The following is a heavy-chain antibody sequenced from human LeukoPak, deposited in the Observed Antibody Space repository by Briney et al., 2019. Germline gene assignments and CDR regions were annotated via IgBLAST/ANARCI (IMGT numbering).Heavy chain of an antibody. D-gene: IGHD6-19*01. CDR1: GFSLSTSGVG. CDR3: AHEDVGIAVGPGGFDY. Sequence: SGPTLVKPTQTLTLTCTFSGFSLSTSGVGVGWIRQPPGKALEWLALIYWDDDKRYSPSLKSRLTITKDTSKDQVVLTMTNMDPVDTATYYCAHEDVGIAVGPGGFDYWGQGTLVTVSS. J-gene: IGHJ4*02. V-gene: IGHV2-5*02. CDR2: IYWDDDK.